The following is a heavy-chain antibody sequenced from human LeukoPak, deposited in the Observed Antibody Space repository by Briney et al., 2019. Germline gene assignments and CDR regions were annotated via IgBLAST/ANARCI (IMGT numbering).Heavy chain of an antibody. CDR3: AQGYSYGFDY. Sequence: PGGSLRLSCAASGFTFSSYARSWVRQAPVKGLEWVSAISGSGGSTYYADSVKGRFTISRDNSKNTLYLQMNSLRAEDTAVYYCAQGYSYGFDYWGQGTLVTVSS. D-gene: IGHD5-18*01. J-gene: IGHJ4*02. CDR2: ISGSGGST. CDR1: GFTFSSYA. V-gene: IGHV3-23*01.